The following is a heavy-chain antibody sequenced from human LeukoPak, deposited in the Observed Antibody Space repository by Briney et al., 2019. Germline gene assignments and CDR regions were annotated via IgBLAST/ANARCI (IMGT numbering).Heavy chain of an antibody. Sequence: SETLSLTCTVSGGSISSSSYYWGWIRQPPGKGLEWIGSIYYSGSTCYNPSLKSRVTISVDTSKNQFSLKLSSVTAADTAVYYCARSLDCSSTSCYAFAFKGFDPWGQGTLVTVSS. CDR3: ARSLDCSSTSCYAFAFKGFDP. CDR2: IYYSGST. D-gene: IGHD2-2*01. CDR1: GGSISSSSYY. V-gene: IGHV4-39*07. J-gene: IGHJ5*02.